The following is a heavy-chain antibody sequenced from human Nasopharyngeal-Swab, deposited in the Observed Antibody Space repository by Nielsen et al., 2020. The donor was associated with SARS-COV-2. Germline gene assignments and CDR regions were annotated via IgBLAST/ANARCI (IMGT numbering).Heavy chain of an antibody. Sequence: WIRQPPGKGLEWIGSIYYSGSTYYNPSLKSRVTLSVDTSKNQFSLKLSSVTAADTAVYYCARCFCPWKAAARWYYMDVWGKGTTGTVSS. J-gene: IGHJ6*03. CDR2: IYYSGST. CDR3: ARCFCPWKAAARWYYMDV. D-gene: IGHD6-13*01. V-gene: IGHV4-39*07.